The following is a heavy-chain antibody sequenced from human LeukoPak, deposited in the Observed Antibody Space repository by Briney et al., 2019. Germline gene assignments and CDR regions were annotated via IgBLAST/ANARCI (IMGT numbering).Heavy chain of an antibody. Sequence: PGGSLRLSCAASGFTFDDYAMHWVRQAPGKGLEWVSGISWHSGSIGYADSVKGRFTISRDNAKNSLCLQMNSLRAEDTALYYCAKDMGNSSGYYFGYWGQGTLVTVSS. J-gene: IGHJ4*02. CDR3: AKDMGNSSGYYFGY. D-gene: IGHD3-22*01. CDR2: ISWHSGSI. CDR1: GFTFDDYA. V-gene: IGHV3-9*01.